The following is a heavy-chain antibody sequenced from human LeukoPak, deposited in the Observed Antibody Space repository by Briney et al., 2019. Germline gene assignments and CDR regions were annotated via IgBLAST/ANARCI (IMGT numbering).Heavy chain of an antibody. J-gene: IGHJ4*02. D-gene: IGHD1-26*01. CDR2: INEVGSKT. CDR3: ARLLGTVTTFDY. V-gene: IGHV3-7*01. CDR1: GFRFSGCS. Sequence: GGSLRVSCAASGFRFSGCSLSWVRQAQGKGLEWVATINEVGSKTYYDDSVKGRFTISRDNAKNSLYLEMSSLRAEDTAVYYCARLLGTVTTFDYWGQGTLVTVSS.